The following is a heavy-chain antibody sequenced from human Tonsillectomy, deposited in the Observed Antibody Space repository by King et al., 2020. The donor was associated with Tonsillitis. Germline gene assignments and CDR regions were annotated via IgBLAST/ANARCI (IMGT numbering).Heavy chain of an antibody. J-gene: IGHJ3*02. CDR3: ARPIRGRSGWYKDAFDI. V-gene: IGHV4-39*07. CDR2: IYYSGST. D-gene: IGHD6-19*01. CDR1: GGSISSSSYY. Sequence: MQLQESGPGLVKPSETLSLTCTVSGGSISSSSYYWGWIRQPPGKGLEWIGSIYYSGSTYYNPSLKSRVTISVDTSKNQFSLKLSSVTAADTAVYYCARPIRGRSGWYKDAFDIWGQGTMVTVSS.